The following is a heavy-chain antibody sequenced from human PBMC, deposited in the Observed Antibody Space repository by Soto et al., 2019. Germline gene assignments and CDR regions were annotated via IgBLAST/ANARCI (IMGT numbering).Heavy chain of an antibody. CDR1: GFTFDDYA. CDR3: VGSGSYCGWFDP. Sequence: EVQLVESGGVVVQPGGSLRLSCAASGFTFDDYAMHWDRQAPGKGLEWVSLISWDGGSTYYADSVKGRFTISRDNSKNSLYLQMNSLRAEDTALYYCVGSGSYCGWFDPWGQGTLVTVSS. D-gene: IGHD3-10*01. J-gene: IGHJ5*02. CDR2: ISWDGGST. V-gene: IGHV3-43D*04.